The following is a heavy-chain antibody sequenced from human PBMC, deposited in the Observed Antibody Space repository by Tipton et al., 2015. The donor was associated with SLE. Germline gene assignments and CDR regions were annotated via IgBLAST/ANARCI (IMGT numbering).Heavy chain of an antibody. CDR2: INHSGST. D-gene: IGHD4-17*01. Sequence: TLSLTCTVSGGSISSSSYYWGWIRQPPGKGLGWIGEINHSGSTNYNPSLKSRVTISVDTSKNQFSLKLSSVTAADTAVYYCARDRPRLRFKSGAFDIWGQGTMVTVSS. CDR1: GGSISSSSYY. CDR3: ARDRPRLRFKSGAFDI. V-gene: IGHV4-39*07. J-gene: IGHJ3*02.